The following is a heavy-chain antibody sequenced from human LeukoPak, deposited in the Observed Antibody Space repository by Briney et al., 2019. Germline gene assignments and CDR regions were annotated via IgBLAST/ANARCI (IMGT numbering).Heavy chain of an antibody. CDR3: ARGVMAARLYYFDY. V-gene: IGHV3-23*01. CDR1: GFSFGSLP. Sequence: GGSLRLSCAASGFSFGSLPMNWVRQAPGKGLEWVSGLTGSGDYTYYIDSVQGRFTISRDNSKNTLYLQMNSLRAEDTAVYYCARGVMAARLYYFDYWGRGILVTVSS. J-gene: IGHJ4*02. D-gene: IGHD2-21*01. CDR2: LTGSGDYT.